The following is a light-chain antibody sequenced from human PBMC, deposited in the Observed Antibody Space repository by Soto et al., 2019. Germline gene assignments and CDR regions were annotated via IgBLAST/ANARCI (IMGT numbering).Light chain of an antibody. CDR1: QGISSY. CDR3: QHYYSYPPN. Sequence: AIRMTQSPSSLSASTGDRVTITCRASQGISSYLAWYQQKPGKAPKLLIYAASTLQSGVPSRFSGSGSGTDFTLTISCLQSEDFATYYCQHYYSYPPNFGPGTKVDIK. J-gene: IGKJ3*01. CDR2: AAS. V-gene: IGKV1-8*01.